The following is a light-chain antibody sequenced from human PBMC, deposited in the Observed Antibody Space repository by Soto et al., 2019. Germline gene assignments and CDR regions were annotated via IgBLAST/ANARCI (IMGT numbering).Light chain of an antibody. CDR2: EVS. V-gene: IGLV2-8*01. J-gene: IGLJ2*01. CDR3: SSYAGTSIYVR. Sequence: QSALTQPPSASGSPGQSVTISCTGTSSDIGGYNYVSWYQQHPGKAPKLMIYEVSKRPSGVPDRFSGSKSGNTASLTVAGLQAEDEADYYGSSYAGTSIYVRFGGGTKVTVL. CDR1: SSDIGGYNY.